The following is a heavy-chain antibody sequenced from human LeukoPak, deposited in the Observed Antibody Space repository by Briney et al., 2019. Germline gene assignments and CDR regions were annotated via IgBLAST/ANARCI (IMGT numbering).Heavy chain of an antibody. V-gene: IGHV4-59*01. CDR2: IYYSGST. CDR1: GGSISSYY. Sequence: SETLSLTCTVSGGSISSYYWSWIRQPPGKVLEWIGYIYYSGSTNYNPSLKSRVTISVDTSKNQFSLKLSSVTAADTAVYYCARVLRFLEWLSGDNWFDPWGQGTLVTVSS. D-gene: IGHD3-3*01. J-gene: IGHJ5*02. CDR3: ARVLRFLEWLSGDNWFDP.